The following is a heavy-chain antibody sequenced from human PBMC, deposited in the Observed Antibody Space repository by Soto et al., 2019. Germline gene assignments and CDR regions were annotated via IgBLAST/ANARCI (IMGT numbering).Heavy chain of an antibody. Sequence: SVKVSCKASGGTFSSYVISWVRQAPGQGLEWMGGIIPILGTANYAQDFQGRVTITADESTTTAYMELRSLRSDDTAVYYCARAQRIQLWASGLDVWGQGTTVTVSS. J-gene: IGHJ6*02. CDR1: GGTFSSYV. CDR3: ARAQRIQLWASGLDV. CDR2: IIPILGTA. V-gene: IGHV1-69*13. D-gene: IGHD5-18*01.